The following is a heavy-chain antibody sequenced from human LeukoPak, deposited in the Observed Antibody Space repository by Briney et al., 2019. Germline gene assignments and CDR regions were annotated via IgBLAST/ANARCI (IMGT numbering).Heavy chain of an antibody. D-gene: IGHD3-22*01. CDR1: GFIFSQYS. CDR2: IRSSSET. Sequence: AGGSLRLSCAASGFIFSQYSMNWVRQAPGKGLEWVSHIRSSSETFYADSVKGRFTISRDNSKNTLYLQMNSLRTEDTAVYYCARGYYYDSSGLSLDSWGQGTLVTVSS. CDR3: ARGYYYDSSGLSLDS. J-gene: IGHJ4*02. V-gene: IGHV3-48*01.